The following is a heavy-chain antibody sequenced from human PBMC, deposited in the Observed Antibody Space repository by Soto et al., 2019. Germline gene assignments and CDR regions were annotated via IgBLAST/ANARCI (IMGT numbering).Heavy chain of an antibody. CDR3: ARTSVDGDYYYYMDV. CDR2: IYYSGST. Sequence: QQQLQESGPGLVKPSETLSLTCTVSGGSISSSSYYWGWIRQPPGKGLEWIGSIYYSGSTYYNTSLKSRVTISVDTSKNQFSLKLNSVTAADTAVYYCARTSVDGDYYYYMDVWGKGTTVTVSS. CDR1: GGSISSSSYY. J-gene: IGHJ6*03. V-gene: IGHV4-39*01. D-gene: IGHD2-15*01.